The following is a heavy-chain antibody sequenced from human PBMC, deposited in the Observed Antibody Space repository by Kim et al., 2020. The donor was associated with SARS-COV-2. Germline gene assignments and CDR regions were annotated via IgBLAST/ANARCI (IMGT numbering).Heavy chain of an antibody. Sequence: GGSLRLSCAASGFTFSSYAMHWVRQAPGKGLEWVAVIWYDGSNKYYADSVKGRFTISRDNSKNTLYLQMNSLRAEDTAVYYCAKDGPLSYYGSGSYSGFDYWGQGTLVTVSS. J-gene: IGHJ4*02. CDR2: IWYDGSNK. V-gene: IGHV3-33*06. CDR1: GFTFSSYA. D-gene: IGHD3-10*01. CDR3: AKDGPLSYYGSGSYSGFDY.